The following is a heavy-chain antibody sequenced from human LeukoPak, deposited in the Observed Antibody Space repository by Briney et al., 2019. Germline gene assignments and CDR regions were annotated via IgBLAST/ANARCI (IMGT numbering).Heavy chain of an antibody. Sequence: SETLSLTCAVSGYSISSGYYWGWIRQPPGKGLEWIGSIYHSGSTYYNPSLKSRVTISVDTSKNQFSLKLSSVTAADTAVYYRARHNSYFDYWGQGTLVTVSS. CDR3: ARHNSYFDY. D-gene: IGHD5-24*01. CDR2: IYHSGST. CDR1: GYSISSGYY. J-gene: IGHJ4*02. V-gene: IGHV4-38-2*01.